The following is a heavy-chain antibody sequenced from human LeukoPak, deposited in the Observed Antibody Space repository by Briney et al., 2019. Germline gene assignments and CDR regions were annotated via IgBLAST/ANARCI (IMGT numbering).Heavy chain of an antibody. J-gene: IGHJ4*02. CDR2: IKKDGSNK. D-gene: IGHD2-15*01. V-gene: IGHV3-7*01. CDR3: AREGSGYDY. Sequence: GGSLRLSCAASGFSLSRHWMSWVRQAPGKGLEWVANIKKDGSNKNYVDSVKGRFTISRDNAKNSLFLQMNSLRAEGTAMYYCAREGSGYDYWGQGTLVTVSS. CDR1: GFSLSRHW.